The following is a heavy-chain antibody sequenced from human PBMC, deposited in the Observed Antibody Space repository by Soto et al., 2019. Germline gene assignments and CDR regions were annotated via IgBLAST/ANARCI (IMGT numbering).Heavy chain of an antibody. CDR2: INHSGST. Sequence: SETVSVTCAVLGGRFSGYYWTWIRQPPGKGLEWIGEINHSGSTNCNPSLKSRVTMSVDTSKNQFSLKLNSVTAADTAMYYCARNGDCTRPGCIVGWFDPWGPGTLVTVSS. V-gene: IGHV4-34*01. J-gene: IGHJ5*02. D-gene: IGHD2-8*01. CDR1: GGRFSGYY. CDR3: ARNGDCTRPGCIVGWFDP.